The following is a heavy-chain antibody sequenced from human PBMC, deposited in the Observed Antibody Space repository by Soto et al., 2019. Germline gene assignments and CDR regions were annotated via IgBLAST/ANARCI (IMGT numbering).Heavy chain of an antibody. Sequence: NPSETLSLTCTVSGGTIRSWYWSWIRQPPGKELEWIGYIYYSGSTNCNPSLKSRVTISVDTSKNQFSLKLSSVTAADTAVYYCARRYGSAIDYWCQGTLVTVSS. CDR2: IYYSGST. D-gene: IGHD1-26*01. J-gene: IGHJ4*02. V-gene: IGHV4-59*08. CDR1: GGTIRSWY. CDR3: ARRYGSAIDY.